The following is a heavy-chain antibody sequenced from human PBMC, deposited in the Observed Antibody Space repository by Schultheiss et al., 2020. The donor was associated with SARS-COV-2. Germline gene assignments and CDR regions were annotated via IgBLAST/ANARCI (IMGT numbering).Heavy chain of an antibody. J-gene: IGHJ1*01. CDR2: ISHDGTNK. Sequence: GSLRLSCAASGFTFTSFGMHWVRQAPGKGLEWVALISHDGTNKYYADSVKGRFTISRDNAKSLLFLQMNSLRAEDTAVYYCARVGRDCSHGVCYNAEYFQHWGQGTLVTVSS. CDR3: ARVGRDCSHGVCYNAEYFQH. D-gene: IGHD2-8*01. CDR1: GFTFTSFG. V-gene: IGHV3-30*03.